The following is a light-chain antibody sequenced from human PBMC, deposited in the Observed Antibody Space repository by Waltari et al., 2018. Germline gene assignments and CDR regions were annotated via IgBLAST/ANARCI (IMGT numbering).Light chain of an antibody. CDR3: QDSYSTLSFV. V-gene: IGKV1-39*01. J-gene: IGKJ3*01. CDR1: QGITTA. Sequence: DIQSAQSPSSLSAPVGDTVTITCRASQGITTALNWYQQRPGQAPRLLIYAASSLPGGVPSRFSGSGSGTVFTLTINGLQPDDFATYYCQDSYSTLSFVFGPGTRVDV. CDR2: AAS.